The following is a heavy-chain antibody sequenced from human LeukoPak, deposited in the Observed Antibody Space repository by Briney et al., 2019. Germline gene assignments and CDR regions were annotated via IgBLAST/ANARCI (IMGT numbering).Heavy chain of an antibody. Sequence: SETLSLTCAVSGGSISSGGYSWSWIRQPPGKGLEWIGYIYYSGSTNYNPSLKSRVTISVDTSKNQFSLKLSSVTAADTAVYYCASLYYYDSSGYSEPNLFDYWGQGTLVTVSS. V-gene: IGHV4-61*08. CDR2: IYYSGST. J-gene: IGHJ4*02. CDR1: GGSISSGGYS. D-gene: IGHD3-22*01. CDR3: ASLYYYDSSGYSEPNLFDY.